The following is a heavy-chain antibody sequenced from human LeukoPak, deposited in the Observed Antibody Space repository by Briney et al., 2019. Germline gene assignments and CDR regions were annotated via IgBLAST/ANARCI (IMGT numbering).Heavy chain of an antibody. CDR3: AKEAGYRSGVADY. CDR2: ISYDGSNK. CDR1: GFTFSSYG. V-gene: IGHV3-30*18. Sequence: GRSLRPSCAASGFTFSSYGMHWVRQAPGKGLEWVAVISYDGSNKYYADSVKGRFTISRDNSKNTLYLQMNSLRAEDTAVYYCAKEAGYRSGVADYWGQGTLVTVSS. D-gene: IGHD2-15*01. J-gene: IGHJ4*02.